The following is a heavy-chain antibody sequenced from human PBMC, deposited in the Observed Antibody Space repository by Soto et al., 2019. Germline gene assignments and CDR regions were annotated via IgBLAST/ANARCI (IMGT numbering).Heavy chain of an antibody. V-gene: IGHV3-30-3*01. CDR1: GFTFSSYA. D-gene: IGHD2-2*01. CDR3: ARSLYQLLPTYYYYYGMDV. J-gene: IGHJ6*02. CDR2: ISYDGSNK. Sequence: GGSLRLSCAASGFTFSSYAMHWVRQAPGKGLEWVAVISYDGSNKYYADSVKGRFTISRDNSKNTLYLQMNSLRAEDTAVYYCARSLYQLLPTYYYYYGMDVWGQGTTVTVSS.